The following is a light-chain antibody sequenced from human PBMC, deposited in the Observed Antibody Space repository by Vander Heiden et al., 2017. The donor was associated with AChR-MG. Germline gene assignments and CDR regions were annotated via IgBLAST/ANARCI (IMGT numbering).Light chain of an antibody. CDR2: GKN. Sequence: SSELTQDPAVSVVLGQTVRITCQGDSLRRYYASWYQQKPGQAPVLVIYGKNNRPSGIPDRFSGSSSGNTASLTITGAQAEDEADYYCNSRDSSGNHPHWVFGGGTKLTVL. CDR1: SLRRYY. CDR3: NSRDSSGNHPHWV. J-gene: IGLJ3*02. V-gene: IGLV3-19*01.